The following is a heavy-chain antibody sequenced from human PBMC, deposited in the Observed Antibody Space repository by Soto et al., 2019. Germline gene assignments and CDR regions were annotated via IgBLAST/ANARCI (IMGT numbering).Heavy chain of an antibody. J-gene: IGHJ6*03. CDR1: GYTFTSYY. CDR2: INPSGGST. CDR3: ARDLVCSGGICYSGVYYYYYRGD. Sequence: ASVKVSCKASGYTFTSYYMHWVRQAPGQGLEWMGIINPSGGSTSYAQKFQGRVTMTRDTSTSTVYMELSSLRSEDTAVYYCARDLVCSGGICYSGVYYYYYRGDWRELTTVT. D-gene: IGHD2-15*01. V-gene: IGHV1-46*03.